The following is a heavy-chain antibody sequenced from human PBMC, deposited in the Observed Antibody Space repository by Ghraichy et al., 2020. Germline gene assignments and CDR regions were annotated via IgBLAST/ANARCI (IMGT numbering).Heavy chain of an antibody. V-gene: IGHV1-46*03. CDR1: GYTFTSYY. CDR2: INPASGST. D-gene: IGHD2-15*01. Sequence: ASAKVSCKASGYTFTSYYIHWVRQAPGQGLEWMGIINPASGSTNFPQKFQGRLTVTRDTATSTVYIELSSLSSEDTAVYYCARDRVTPDYWGQGTLVTVSS. J-gene: IGHJ4*02. CDR3: ARDRVTPDY.